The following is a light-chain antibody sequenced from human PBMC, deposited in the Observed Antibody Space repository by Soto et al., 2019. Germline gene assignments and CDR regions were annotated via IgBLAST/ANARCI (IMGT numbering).Light chain of an antibody. J-gene: IGKJ1*01. V-gene: IGKV1-39*01. CDR3: QQSYTTPRT. Sequence: DIEMTESPSSLSASVGDSVTITCRASQSISSFLNWYKQTPGKAPKVMIYAASSLQSGVPARFSGSGSGTDFTLTISSLKPEDFETYYCQQSYTTPRTFGQGTKVDIK. CDR1: QSISSF. CDR2: AAS.